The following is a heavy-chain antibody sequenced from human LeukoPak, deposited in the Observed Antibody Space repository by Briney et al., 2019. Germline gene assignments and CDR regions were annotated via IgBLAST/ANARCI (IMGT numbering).Heavy chain of an antibody. CDR1: GGSISRSSYY. Sequence: KPSETLSLTCTVSGGSISRSSYYWGWIRQPPGKGLEWIGSIHYTGSTYYNPSLKSRVTISVDTSKNQFSLKVSSVTAADTVVYYYARLYSGYDPPDYWGQGTLVTVSS. CDR2: IHYTGST. J-gene: IGHJ4*02. V-gene: IGHV4-39*01. CDR3: ARLYSGYDPPDY. D-gene: IGHD5-12*01.